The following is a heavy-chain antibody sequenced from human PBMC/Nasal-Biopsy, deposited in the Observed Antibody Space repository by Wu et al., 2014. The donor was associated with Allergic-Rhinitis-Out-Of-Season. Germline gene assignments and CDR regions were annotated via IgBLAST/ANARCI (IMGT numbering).Heavy chain of an antibody. V-gene: IGHV3-7*03. CDR2: IKQDGSEK. Sequence: LRLSCAASGFTFSSYWMSWVRQAPGKGLEWVANIKQDGSEKYYVDSVKGRFTISRDNAKNSLYLQMNSLRAEDTAVYYCARDGRGDSNYYYYYYMDVWGKGTTVTVSS. J-gene: IGHJ6*03. CDR1: GFTFSSYW. CDR3: ARDGRGDSNYYYYYYMDV. D-gene: IGHD1-26*01.